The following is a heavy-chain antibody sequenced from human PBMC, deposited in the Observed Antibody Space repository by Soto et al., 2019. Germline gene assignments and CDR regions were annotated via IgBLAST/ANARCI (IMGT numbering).Heavy chain of an antibody. J-gene: IGHJ6*02. Sequence: EVQLVQSGAEVKKPGESLKISCKGSGYSFTSYWIGWVRQMPGKGLEWMGIIYPGDSDTRYSPSFQGQVTISADKSISTAYLHGSSLKASDTAMYYCARHQVGATNYYYGMDVWGQGTTVTVSS. CDR3: ARHQVGATNYYYGMDV. CDR1: GYSFTSYW. CDR2: IYPGDSDT. D-gene: IGHD1-26*01. V-gene: IGHV5-51*01.